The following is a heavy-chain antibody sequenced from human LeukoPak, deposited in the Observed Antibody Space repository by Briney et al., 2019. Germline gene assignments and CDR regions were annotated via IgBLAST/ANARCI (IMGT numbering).Heavy chain of an antibody. CDR1: GGSISSYY. Sequence: SETLSLTCTVSGGSISSYYWSWIRQPPGKGLEWIGYIYYSGSTNYNPSLKSRVTISVDTSKNQLSLKLSSVTAADTAVYYCARTLFSGWTQYYFDYWGQGTLVTVSS. D-gene: IGHD6-25*01. CDR2: IYYSGST. J-gene: IGHJ4*02. CDR3: ARTLFSGWTQYYFDY. V-gene: IGHV4-59*01.